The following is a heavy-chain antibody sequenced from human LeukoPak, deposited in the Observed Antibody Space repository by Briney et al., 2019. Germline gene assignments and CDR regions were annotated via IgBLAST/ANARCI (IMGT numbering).Heavy chain of an antibody. CDR3: ARGPYIVVVPAANSWFDP. D-gene: IGHD2-2*01. J-gene: IGHJ5*02. CDR2: IYTSGST. Sequence: SETLSLTCTVSGGPISSGSYYWSWIRQPAGKGLEWIGRIYTSGSTNYNPSLKSRVTISVDTSKNQFSLKLSSVTAADTAVYYCARGPYIVVVPAANSWFDPWGQGTLVTVSS. V-gene: IGHV4-61*02. CDR1: GGPISSGSYY.